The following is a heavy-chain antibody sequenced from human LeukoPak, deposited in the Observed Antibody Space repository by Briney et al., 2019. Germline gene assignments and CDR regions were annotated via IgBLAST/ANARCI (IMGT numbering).Heavy chain of an antibody. V-gene: IGHV4-39*07. CDR3: ARDLPHIVVVTAIPGRWFDP. CDR2: IYYSGST. J-gene: IGHJ5*02. D-gene: IGHD2-21*02. CDR1: GGSISSSSYY. Sequence: SETLSLTCTVSGGSISSSSYYWGWIRQPPGKGLEWIGSIYYSGSTYYNPSLKSRVTISVDTSKNQFSLKLSSVTAADTAVYYCARDLPHIVVVTAIPGRWFDPWGQGTLVTVSS.